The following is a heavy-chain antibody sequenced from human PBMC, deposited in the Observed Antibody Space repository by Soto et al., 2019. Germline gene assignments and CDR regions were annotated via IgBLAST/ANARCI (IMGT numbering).Heavy chain of an antibody. CDR3: ARDRGSYRRRVRYYYGMDV. V-gene: IGHV4-34*01. CDR1: DGSFRDYY. Sequence: SETLPLSWAVYDGSFRDYYWRRIRQPPGKGLEWIGEINHSGSTNYNPSLKSRVTISVDTSKNQFSLKLSSVTAADTAVYYCARDRGSYRRRVRYYYGMDVWGQGTTVTVSS. J-gene: IGHJ6*02. CDR2: INHSGST. D-gene: IGHD1-26*01.